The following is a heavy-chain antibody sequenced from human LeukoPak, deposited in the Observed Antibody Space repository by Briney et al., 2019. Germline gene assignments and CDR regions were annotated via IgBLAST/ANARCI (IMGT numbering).Heavy chain of an antibody. CDR3: GRDYFGSIDY. J-gene: IGHJ4*02. CDR2: IRSDGSVS. CDR1: GFNFGDSW. Sequence: PGGSLRLSCAASGFNFGDSWMHWVRQVPGKGLVSVSLIRSDGSVSYYADSVKGRFTISRDNAKNTLYLQMNSLRVEDTAVYYCGRDYFGSIDYWGQGILVTVSS. V-gene: IGHV3-74*01. D-gene: IGHD1-26*01.